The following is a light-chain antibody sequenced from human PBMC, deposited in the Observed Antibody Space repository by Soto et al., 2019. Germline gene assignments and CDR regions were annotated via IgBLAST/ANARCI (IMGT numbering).Light chain of an antibody. CDR1: QSVSNSY. Sequence: EIVLTQSPGTLSLSPGERATLSCRASQSVSNSYLAWYQQKPGQPPSLLIYGASSRATGIPDRFSGSGSGTDFTLTISRLEPEDFAVYYCQQYDSSPWTFGQGTKVEIK. CDR3: QQYDSSPWT. J-gene: IGKJ1*01. CDR2: GAS. V-gene: IGKV3-20*01.